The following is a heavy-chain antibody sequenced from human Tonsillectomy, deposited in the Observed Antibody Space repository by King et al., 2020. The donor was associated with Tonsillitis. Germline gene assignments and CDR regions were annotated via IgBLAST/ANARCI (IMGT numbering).Heavy chain of an antibody. Sequence: QLQESGPGLVKPSETLSLTCTVSGGSISRSSYYWGWIRQSPGKGLEWIGSIYYSGSSYYNPYLKGRVTISVDTSKNQFSLKLSSVTAADAAVYYCARLWFGESTTWFDPWGQGTLVTVSS. CDR3: ARLWFGESTTWFDP. J-gene: IGHJ5*02. V-gene: IGHV4-39*07. CDR1: GGSISRSSYY. D-gene: IGHD3-10*01. CDR2: IYYSGSS.